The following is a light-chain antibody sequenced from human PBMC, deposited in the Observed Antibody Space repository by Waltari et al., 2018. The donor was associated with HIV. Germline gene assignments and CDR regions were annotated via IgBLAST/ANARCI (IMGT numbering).Light chain of an antibody. CDR3: QQYCCSPLT. V-gene: IGKV3-20*01. CDR1: QGVSNNY. CDR2: SAS. J-gene: IGKJ4*01. Sequence: EIVLTQSTATLSLSPGERATLSCRASQGVSNNYLAWYQQKPGQAPRLLINSASSRATGIPDRFSGSGSGTDFTLTISRLEPEDFAVYYCQQYCCSPLTFGGGTKVEIK.